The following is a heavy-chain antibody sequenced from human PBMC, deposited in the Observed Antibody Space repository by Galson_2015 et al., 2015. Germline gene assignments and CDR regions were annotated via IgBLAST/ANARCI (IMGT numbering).Heavy chain of an antibody. Sequence: QSGAEVKKPGESLRISCTGSGYSFTRYWISWVRQMPGKGLEWMGRIDPSDSYTNYSPSFQGHVTISADKSISTAYLQWSSLKASDTAMYYCARHEREAYCGGDCYFLGSWYFDLWGRGTLVTVSS. V-gene: IGHV5-10-1*01. CDR1: GYSFTRYW. D-gene: IGHD2-21*02. CDR2: IDPSDSYT. J-gene: IGHJ2*01. CDR3: ARHEREAYCGGDCYFLGSWYFDL.